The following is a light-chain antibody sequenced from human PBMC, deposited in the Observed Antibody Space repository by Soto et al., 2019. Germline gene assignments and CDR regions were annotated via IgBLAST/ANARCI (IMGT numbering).Light chain of an antibody. Sequence: QSVLTQPPSVSAAPGQKVTISCSGSSYNIGNNYVSWYQQLPGTAPKLPIYDNNQRPSGIPDRFSGSKSGTSATLGITGLQTGDEADYYCGTWDSRLSVGGVFGGGTKLTVL. CDR1: SYNIGNNY. V-gene: IGLV1-51*01. J-gene: IGLJ3*02. CDR3: GTWDSRLSVGGV. CDR2: DNN.